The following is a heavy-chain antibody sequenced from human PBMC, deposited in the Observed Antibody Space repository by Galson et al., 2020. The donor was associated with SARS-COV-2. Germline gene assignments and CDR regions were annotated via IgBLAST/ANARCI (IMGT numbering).Heavy chain of an antibody. CDR2: ISANGDT. Sequence: SETLSLTCTLTSYSITRGSYWGCIRQSPGKGLEWLGKISANGDTHYNPSLRSRVALSLDTSKNQFFLSLTSVTAADTAVYYCVRRGALGDWFDPWVPGALVTVSA. CDR1: SYSITRGSY. CDR3: VRRGALGDWFDP. D-gene: IGHD1-26*01. V-gene: IGHV4-38-2*02. J-gene: IGHJ5*02.